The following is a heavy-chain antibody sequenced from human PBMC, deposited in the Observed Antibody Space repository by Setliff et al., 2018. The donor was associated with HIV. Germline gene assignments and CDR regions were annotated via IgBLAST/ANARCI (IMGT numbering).Heavy chain of an antibody. J-gene: IGHJ4*02. CDR2: IYYSGST. Sequence: SETLSLTCTVSGDSINSGNYYWSWIRQHPGKDLEWIGYIYYSGSTYYSPSLKSRVTISEDTSKNQFSLKMRSVTAADTAVYYCATSPAGEILGSRPFYFDYWGQGTLVTVSS. CDR1: GDSINSGNYY. V-gene: IGHV4-31*03. D-gene: IGHD3-10*01. CDR3: ATSPAGEILGSRPFYFDY.